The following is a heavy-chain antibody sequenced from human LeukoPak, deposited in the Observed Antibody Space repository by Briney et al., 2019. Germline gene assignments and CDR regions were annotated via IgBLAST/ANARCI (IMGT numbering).Heavy chain of an antibody. CDR1: GFTFRTYS. Sequence: GGSLRLSCAASGFTFRTYSMSWVRQAPGKGLEWVSAISGSGGSTYYADSVKGRFTISRDNSKSTLYLQMNSLRAEDTAVYYCAKDQVNYYGSGSNYWGQGTLATVSS. D-gene: IGHD3-10*01. J-gene: IGHJ4*02. CDR2: ISGSGGST. CDR3: AKDQVNYYGSGSNY. V-gene: IGHV3-23*01.